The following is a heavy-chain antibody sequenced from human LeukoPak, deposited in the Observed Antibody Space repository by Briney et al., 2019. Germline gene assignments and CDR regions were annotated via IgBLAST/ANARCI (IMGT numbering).Heavy chain of an antibody. V-gene: IGHV3-48*03. J-gene: IGHJ4*02. CDR1: GFTFSSYE. CDR3: ARDDSLAVAGTEGYYFDC. Sequence: GGSLRLSCAASGFTFSSYEMNWVRQAPGKGLEWVSYISSSGSNIYYADSVKGRFTISRDNAKNSLYLQMNSLRAEDTAVYYCARDDSLAVAGTEGYYFDCWGQGTLVTVSS. D-gene: IGHD6-19*01. CDR2: ISSSGSNI.